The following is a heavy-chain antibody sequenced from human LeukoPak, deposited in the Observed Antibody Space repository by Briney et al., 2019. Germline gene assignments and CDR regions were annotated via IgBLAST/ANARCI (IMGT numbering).Heavy chain of an antibody. D-gene: IGHD2-15*01. V-gene: IGHV4-34*01. CDR2: INHSGST. CDR3: ARGPYCSGGSCYYYCYYYMDV. Sequence: SETLSLTCAVYGGSFSGYYWSWIRQPPGKGLEWIGEINHSGSTNYNPSLKSRVTISVDTSKNQFSLKLSSVTAADTAVYYCARGPYCSGGSCYYYCYYYMDVWGKGTTVTVSS. J-gene: IGHJ6*03. CDR1: GGSFSGYY.